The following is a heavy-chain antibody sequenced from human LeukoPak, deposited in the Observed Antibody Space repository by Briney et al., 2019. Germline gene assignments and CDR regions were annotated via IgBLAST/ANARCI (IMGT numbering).Heavy chain of an antibody. V-gene: IGHV3-23*01. J-gene: IGHJ4*02. CDR3: AKLVDWNYFDY. CDR2: ISGSGDNP. CDR1: GFTFRSYV. D-gene: IGHD1-1*01. Sequence: GESMRVSCVASGFTFRSYVMSWVRQAPGKGLEWVSAISGSGDNPSYADSVKGRATISRDNSKNTLYLQMSSLRAEDTAVYYCAKLVDWNYFDYWGQGTLVTVAS.